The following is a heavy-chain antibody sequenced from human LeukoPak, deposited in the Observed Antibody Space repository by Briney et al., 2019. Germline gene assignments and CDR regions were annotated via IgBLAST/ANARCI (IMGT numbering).Heavy chain of an antibody. CDR2: IEQDGSEK. CDR1: GFTFSSYW. CDR3: ARGIAWLGELSPYFDY. V-gene: IGHV3-7*03. J-gene: IGHJ4*02. Sequence: GGSLRLSCAASGFTFSSYWMSWVRQAPGKGLEWVANIEQDGSEKYYVDSVKGRFTISRDNAKNSLYLQMNSLRAEDTAVYYCARGIAWLGELSPYFDYWGQGTQVTVSS. D-gene: IGHD3-10*01.